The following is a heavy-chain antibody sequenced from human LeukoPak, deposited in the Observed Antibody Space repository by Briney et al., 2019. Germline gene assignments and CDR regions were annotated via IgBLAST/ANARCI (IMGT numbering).Heavy chain of an antibody. CDR3: APTGGSGSYVGY. Sequence: GGSLRLSCAASGFTFSSYAMSWVRQAPGKGLEWVSAISGSGGSTYYADSVKGRFTISRDNTKNTLYLQMNSLRAEDTAVYYCAPTGGSGSYVGYWGQGTLVTVSS. V-gene: IGHV3-23*01. J-gene: IGHJ4*02. D-gene: IGHD3-10*01. CDR2: ISGSGGST. CDR1: GFTFSSYA.